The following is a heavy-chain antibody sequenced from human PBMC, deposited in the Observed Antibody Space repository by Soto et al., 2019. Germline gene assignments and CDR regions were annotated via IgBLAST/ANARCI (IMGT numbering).Heavy chain of an antibody. Sequence: SETLSLTCTVSGCSISSNIYYWCWILHPPGEGLEWIGNIHYSGSTYYDSSLKTRVTISVDTSKNQFSLKLSSVTAADTAVYYCASQHYYDSSGYYVGYWGKGTLVT. V-gene: IGHV4-39*01. CDR2: IHYSGST. D-gene: IGHD3-22*01. CDR3: ASQHYYDSSGYYVGY. CDR1: GCSISSNIYY. J-gene: IGHJ4*02.